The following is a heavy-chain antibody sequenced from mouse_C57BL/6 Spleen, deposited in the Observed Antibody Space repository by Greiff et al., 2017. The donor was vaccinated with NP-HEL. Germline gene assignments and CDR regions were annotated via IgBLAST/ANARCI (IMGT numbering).Heavy chain of an antibody. CDR3: TRGDYGSSFYWYFDV. J-gene: IGHJ1*03. CDR2: ISSGGDYI. V-gene: IGHV5-9-1*02. Sequence: EVKVVESGEGLVKPGGSLKLSCAASGFTFSSYAMSWVRQTPEKRLEWVAYISSGGDYIYYADTVKGRCTISRDNARNTLYLQMSSLKSEDTAMYYCTRGDYGSSFYWYFDVWGTGTTVTVSS. D-gene: IGHD1-1*01. CDR1: GFTFSSYA.